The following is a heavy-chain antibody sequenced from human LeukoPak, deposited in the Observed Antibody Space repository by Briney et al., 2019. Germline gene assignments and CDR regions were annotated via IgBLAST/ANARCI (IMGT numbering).Heavy chain of an antibody. CDR2: IKSDESTR. CDR3: ARGLRDRYGMDV. J-gene: IGHJ6*02. V-gene: IGHV3-74*01. D-gene: IGHD5-12*01. CDR1: GFTFTTSG. Sequence: GGSLRLSCAASGFTFTTSGMHWVRQAPGKGLVWVSRIKSDESTRDYADFVKGRFTISRDNARNTVYLQMNSLIAEDTAVYYCARGLRDRYGMDVWGQGTTVTVSS.